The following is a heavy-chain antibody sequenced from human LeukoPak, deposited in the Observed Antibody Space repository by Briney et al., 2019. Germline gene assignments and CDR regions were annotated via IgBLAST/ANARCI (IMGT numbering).Heavy chain of an antibody. CDR2: IYHSGST. D-gene: IGHD2-15*01. J-gene: IGHJ4*02. V-gene: IGHV4-30-2*01. CDR3: ARGVVVVAAKVPNFDY. CDR1: GGSISSGGYY. Sequence: PSQTLSLTCTVSGGSISSGGYYWSWIRQPPGKGLEWIGYIYHSGSTYYNPSLKSRVTISVDRSKNQFSLKLSSVTAADTAVYYCARGVVVVAAKVPNFDYWGQGTLVTVSS.